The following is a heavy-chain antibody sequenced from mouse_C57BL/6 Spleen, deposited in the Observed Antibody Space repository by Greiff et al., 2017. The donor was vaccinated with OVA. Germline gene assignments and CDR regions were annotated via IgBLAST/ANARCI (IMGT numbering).Heavy chain of an antibody. CDR2: INPSNGGT. Sequence: VQLQQPGTELVKPGASVKLSCKASGYTFTSYWMHWVKQRPGQGLEWIGNINPSNGGTNYNEKFKSKATLTVDKSSSTAYMQLSSLTSEDSAVCYCARPGGNRYYFDYWGQGTTLTVSS. D-gene: IGHD1-1*02. CDR3: ARPGGNRYYFDY. V-gene: IGHV1-53*01. CDR1: GYTFTSYW. J-gene: IGHJ2*01.